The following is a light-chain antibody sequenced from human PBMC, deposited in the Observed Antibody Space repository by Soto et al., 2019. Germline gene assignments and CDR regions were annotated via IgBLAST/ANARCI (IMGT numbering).Light chain of an antibody. CDR3: QQYGSSLPYT. V-gene: IGKV3-20*01. CDR1: QSVSSSY. J-gene: IGKJ2*01. CDR2: GAS. Sequence: EIVLTQSPGTLSLSPGERATLSCRAIQSVSSSYLAWYQHKRGQAPRLLIHGASSRATGIPDRFSGSGSGTDFTLTISRLEPEDFAVYYCQQYGSSLPYTFGQGTKLEIK.